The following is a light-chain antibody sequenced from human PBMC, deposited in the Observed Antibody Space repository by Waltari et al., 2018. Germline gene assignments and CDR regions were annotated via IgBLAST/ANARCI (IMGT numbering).Light chain of an antibody. V-gene: IGLV3-19*01. J-gene: IGLJ2*01. CDR3: NSRDSSGNLPEV. Sequence: SSELPQAPALSAALGQTVRITCQGNSHISDYASGPQQKPGQAPVLFIYGKNNPPSEFPDRCSGSSSGNTASLTITGAQAEDEADYYCNSRDSSGNLPEVFGGGTKLTVL. CDR1: SHISDY. CDR2: GKN.